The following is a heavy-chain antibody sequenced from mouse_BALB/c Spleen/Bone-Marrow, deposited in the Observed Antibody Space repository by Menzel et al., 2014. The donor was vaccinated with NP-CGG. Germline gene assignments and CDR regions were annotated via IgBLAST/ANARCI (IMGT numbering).Heavy chain of an antibody. CDR1: GDPITSGY. V-gene: IGHV3-8*02. J-gene: IGHJ2*01. CDR2: ISYSGST. CDR3: ATYDGHCFDY. Sequence: EVKVVESGPSLVKPSQTLSLTCSVTGDPITSGYWNWIRKFPGNKLEYMGYISYSGSTYYNPSLKSRISITRDTSKNQYYLQFNSVTTEDTATYYCATYDGHCFDYWGQGTTLTVSS. D-gene: IGHD2-3*01.